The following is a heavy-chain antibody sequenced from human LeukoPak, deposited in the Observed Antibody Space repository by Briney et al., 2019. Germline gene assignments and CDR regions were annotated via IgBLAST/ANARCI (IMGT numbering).Heavy chain of an antibody. CDR2: IYYSGST. D-gene: IGHD3-22*01. V-gene: IGHV4-39*07. J-gene: IGHJ4*02. CDR3: TRPYYYDSSGSPDY. Sequence: PSETLSLTCTVSGGSISSSSYYWGWIRQPPGKGLEWIGSIYYSGSTYYNPSLKSRVTISVDTSKNQFSLKLSSVTAADTAVYYCTRPYYYDSSGSPDYWGQGTLVTVSS. CDR1: GGSISSSSYY.